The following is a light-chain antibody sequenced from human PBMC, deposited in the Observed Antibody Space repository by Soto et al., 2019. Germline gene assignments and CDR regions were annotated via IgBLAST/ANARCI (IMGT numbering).Light chain of an antibody. V-gene: IGLV1-40*01. J-gene: IGLJ1*01. CDR2: GNN. CDR3: QSYDSGLSTYV. Sequence: QSVLTQPPSVSGAPGQRVTISCTGGSANIGTGYDVHWYQQVPGTAPKLLIYGNNNRPSGIPDRFSGSKSDTSASLAIAGLQAEDEADYYCQSYDSGLSTYVFGTGTQLTVL. CDR1: SANIGTGYD.